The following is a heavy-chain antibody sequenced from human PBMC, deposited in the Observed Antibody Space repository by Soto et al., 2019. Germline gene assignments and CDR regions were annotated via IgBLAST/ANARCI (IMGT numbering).Heavy chain of an antibody. CDR3: VRVGGSYYSGLDY. Sequence: QVQLQESGQGLVKPSETLSLTCTVSGGSINGYYWSWIRQPPGKGLEWIGYIYSSGTTSYSPSLKSRVTISIDTSNNQFSLELNSVTAADTAVYYCVRVGGSYYSGLDYWGQGILVTVSS. J-gene: IGHJ4*02. CDR1: GGSINGYY. CDR2: IYSSGTT. D-gene: IGHD1-26*01. V-gene: IGHV4-59*01.